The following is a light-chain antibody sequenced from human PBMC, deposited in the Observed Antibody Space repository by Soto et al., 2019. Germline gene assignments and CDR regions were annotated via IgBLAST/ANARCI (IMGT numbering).Light chain of an antibody. CDR1: TSNIGNTF. CDR3: ASWDNRLSAYV. Sequence: QSVLTQPPSVSAAPGQKVTVSCSGSTSNIGNTFVSWYQLFQGTAPKLLISDNDKRPSGIPDRFSGSKSGTSATLAITGLQTGDEADYYCASWDNRLSAYVFGGGTKVTVL. J-gene: IGLJ1*01. V-gene: IGLV1-51*01. CDR2: DND.